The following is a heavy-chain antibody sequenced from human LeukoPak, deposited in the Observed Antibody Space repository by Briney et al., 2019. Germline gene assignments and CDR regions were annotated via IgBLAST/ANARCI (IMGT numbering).Heavy chain of an antibody. CDR3: ARHTEVSSTPVAYFEV. CDR2: VFYTGSS. V-gene: IGHV4-39*01. D-gene: IGHD4-23*01. CDR1: GGFISNANYY. J-gene: IGHJ1*01. Sequence: SETLSLTCTVSGGFISNANYYWGWVRHPPGKSLEWIGSVFYTGSSVSNPSLKSRVTMSVDRSKNQFSLNLNSLTAADSAMFYCARHTEVSSTPVAYFEVWGQGTQVIVSP.